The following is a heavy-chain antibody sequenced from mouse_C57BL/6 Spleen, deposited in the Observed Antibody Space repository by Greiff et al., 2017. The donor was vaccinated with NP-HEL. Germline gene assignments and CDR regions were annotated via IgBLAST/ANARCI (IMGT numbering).Heavy chain of an antibody. V-gene: IGHV1-4*01. J-gene: IGHJ4*01. CDR3: AIGKDYGRTYYAMDY. Sequence: QVQLQQSGAELARPGASVKMSCKASGYTFTSYTMHWVKQRPGQGLEWIGYINPSSGYTKYNQKFKDKATLTADKSSSTAYMQLSSLTSEDSAVYYCAIGKDYGRTYYAMDYWGQGTSVTVSS. CDR2: INPSSGYT. CDR1: GYTFTSYT. D-gene: IGHD1-1*01.